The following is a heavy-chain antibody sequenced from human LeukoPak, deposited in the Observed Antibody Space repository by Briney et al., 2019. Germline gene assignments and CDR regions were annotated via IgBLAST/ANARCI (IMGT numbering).Heavy chain of an antibody. J-gene: IGHJ4*02. Sequence: PSETLSLTCAVSGCSISSGCYWGWIRQPPGKGLEWIGSIYHSGSTYYNPSLKSRVTISVDTSKNQFSLKLSSVTAADTAVYYCAAYCSGGSCYSDSDYWGQGTLVTVSS. V-gene: IGHV4-38-2*01. CDR3: AAYCSGGSCYSDSDY. CDR1: GCSISSGCY. CDR2: IYHSGST. D-gene: IGHD2-15*01.